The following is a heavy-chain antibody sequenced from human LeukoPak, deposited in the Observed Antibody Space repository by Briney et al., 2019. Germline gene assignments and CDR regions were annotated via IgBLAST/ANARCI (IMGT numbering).Heavy chain of an antibody. Sequence: PGGSLRLSCPPSGFTLSGYWMTWVRQAPGKGLEWVSSIFSISSYIYYGGAVKGRFTFSRDNARNSLYLHMNSLRVDDTAVYYCATGGPMGASWGQGTLVIVSA. D-gene: IGHD1-26*01. J-gene: IGHJ4*02. CDR3: ATGGPMGAS. CDR2: IFSISSYI. CDR1: GFTLSGYW. V-gene: IGHV3-21*01.